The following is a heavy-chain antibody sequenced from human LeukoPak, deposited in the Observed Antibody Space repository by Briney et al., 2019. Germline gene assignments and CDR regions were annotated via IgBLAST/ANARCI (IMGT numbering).Heavy chain of an antibody. CDR1: VFTFSSYG. CDR2: ISYEGSNK. Sequence: GGSLRLSCAASVFTFSSYGMHWVRQAPGKGLEGGAVISYEGSNKYYADSVKGRFTISRDNSKNTLYLQMNSLRAEDTAVYYCAKVITMVRGVIPPGDYWGQGTLVTVSP. D-gene: IGHD3-10*01. V-gene: IGHV3-30*18. J-gene: IGHJ4*02. CDR3: AKVITMVRGVIPPGDY.